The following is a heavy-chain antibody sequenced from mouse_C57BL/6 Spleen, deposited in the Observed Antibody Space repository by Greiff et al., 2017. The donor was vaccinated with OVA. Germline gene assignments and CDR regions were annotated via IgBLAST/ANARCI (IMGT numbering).Heavy chain of an antibody. CDR3: ASTMAHFDY. CDR2: IDPSDSYT. V-gene: IGHV1-59*01. Sequence: VQLQQPGAELVRPGTSVKLSCKASGYTFTSYWMHWVKLRPGQGLEWIGVIDPSDSYTNYNQKFKGKATLTVDTSSSTAYMQLSSLTSEDSAVYYCASTMAHFDYWGQGTTLTVSS. J-gene: IGHJ2*01. D-gene: IGHD2-1*01. CDR1: GYTFTSYW.